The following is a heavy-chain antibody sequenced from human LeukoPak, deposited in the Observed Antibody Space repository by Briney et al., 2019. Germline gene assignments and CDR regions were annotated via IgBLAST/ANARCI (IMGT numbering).Heavy chain of an antibody. Sequence: GGSLRLSCAASGFTFSSYEMKWVRQAPGKGLEWVSYISSSGTSIYYADSVKGRFTISRDNAKNSLYLQMNSLRDEDTAVYYCARDPDWSFDYWGQGALVTVSS. J-gene: IGHJ4*02. CDR3: ARDPDWSFDY. CDR1: GFTFSSYE. V-gene: IGHV3-48*03. CDR2: ISSSGTSI. D-gene: IGHD3-9*01.